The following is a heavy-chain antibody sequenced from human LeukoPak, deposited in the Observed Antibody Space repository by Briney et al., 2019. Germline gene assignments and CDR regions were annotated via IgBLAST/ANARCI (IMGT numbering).Heavy chain of an antibody. CDR3: TRVVNGGHFDY. D-gene: IGHD2-8*01. J-gene: IGHJ4*02. CDR1: GASINNYY. CDR2: VYHTGAS. V-gene: IGHV4-59*01. Sequence: SETLSLTCSVSGASINNYYWTWMRQPPGKGLEWIGYVYHTGASGYHPSLKSRVAMSLDTSKNQVSLNLRSVTAADTAVYFCTRVVNGGHFDYWGQGTLVTVSS.